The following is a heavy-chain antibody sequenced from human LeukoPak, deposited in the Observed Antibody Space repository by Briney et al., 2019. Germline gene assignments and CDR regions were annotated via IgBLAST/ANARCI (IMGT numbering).Heavy chain of an antibody. CDR2: IGGGGETT. D-gene: IGHD4-17*01. Sequence: GGSLTLSCAASGFTFNNYAMKWHPEAQGKGLEWFLYIGGGGETTYYADSAKGRFTISRDNSQNTLYLQINSRRAEDTAVYYCARDYADYVGYFFFDYWGQGTLVTVSS. J-gene: IGHJ4*02. CDR1: GFTFNNYA. CDR3: ARDYADYVGYFFFDY. V-gene: IGHV3-23*01.